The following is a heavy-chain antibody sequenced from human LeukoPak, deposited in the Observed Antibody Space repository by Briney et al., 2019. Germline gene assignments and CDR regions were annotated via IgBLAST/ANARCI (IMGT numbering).Heavy chain of an antibody. J-gene: IGHJ4*02. CDR2: IYYSGST. V-gene: IGHV4-59*01. Sequence: SETLSLTCTVSGGSISSYYWSWIRQPPGKGLEWIGYIYYSGSTNYNPSLKSRVTISVDTSKNQFSLKLSSVTAADTAVYYCAGFYGASLDYWGQGTLVTVSS. D-gene: IGHD4-17*01. CDR3: AGFYGASLDY. CDR1: GGSISSYY.